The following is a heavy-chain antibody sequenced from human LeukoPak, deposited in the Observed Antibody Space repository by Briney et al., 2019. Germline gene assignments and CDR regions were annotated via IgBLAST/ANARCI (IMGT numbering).Heavy chain of an antibody. CDR2: ISSSGRS. V-gene: IGHV4-61*09. J-gene: IGHJ4*02. CDR1: GGSISSGTYY. CDR3: ARDRMEMATKYFDY. Sequence: SETLSLTCTVSGGSISSGTYYWSWIRQPAGKAPEWIGHISSSGRSDYFPSLKSRVNMSMDMSENQFSLRLTSVTAADTAVYYCARDRMEMATKYFDYWGQGTLVTVSS. D-gene: IGHD5-24*01.